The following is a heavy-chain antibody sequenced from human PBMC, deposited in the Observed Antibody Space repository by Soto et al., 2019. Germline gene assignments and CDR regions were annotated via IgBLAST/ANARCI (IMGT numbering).Heavy chain of an antibody. CDR1: GDSISSYF. J-gene: IGHJ5*02. Sequence: PSETLSLTCTVSGDSISSYFWSWIRRPPGKGLEWIGCVYHSGSTNYSPSLKRRVSISVDTSKNQFSLRLTSVTPEDTAVYFCEKGDNLGPKTGYAFDPWGQG. CDR2: VYHSGST. CDR3: EKGDNLGPKTGYAFDP. D-gene: IGHD5-12*01. V-gene: IGHV4-59*12.